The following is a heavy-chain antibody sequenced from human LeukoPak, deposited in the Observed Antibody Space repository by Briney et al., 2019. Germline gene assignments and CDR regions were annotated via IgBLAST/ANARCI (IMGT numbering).Heavy chain of an antibody. D-gene: IGHD3-16*01. V-gene: IGHV3-74*01. Sequence: PGGSLRLSCAASGFTFSAYWMHWVRQAPGKGLVWVSHIKTDGSSTNYADSVKGRFTISRDNAKNTVYLQMNSLRAEDTAIYYCVRNHWGLGDNWGQGILVTVSS. J-gene: IGHJ4*02. CDR2: IKTDGSST. CDR3: VRNHWGLGDN. CDR1: GFTFSAYW.